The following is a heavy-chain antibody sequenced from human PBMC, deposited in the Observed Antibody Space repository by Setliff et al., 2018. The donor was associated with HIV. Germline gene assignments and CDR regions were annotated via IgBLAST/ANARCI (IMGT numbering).Heavy chain of an antibody. CDR1: GGSISSSSYY. CDR3: ARRQQLWLLYAFDI. Sequence: SETLSLTCTVSGGSISSSSYYWGWVRQPPGKGLEWIGSIYYSGSTYYNPSLKSRVTISVDTSKNQFSLKLSSVTAADTAVYYCARRQQLWLLYAFDIWGQGTMVTVSS. CDR2: IYYSGST. D-gene: IGHD5-18*01. J-gene: IGHJ3*02. V-gene: IGHV4-39*01.